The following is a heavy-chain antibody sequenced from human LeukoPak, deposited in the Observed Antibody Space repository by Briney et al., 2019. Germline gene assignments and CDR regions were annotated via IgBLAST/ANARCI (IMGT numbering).Heavy chain of an antibody. Sequence: PGGSLRLSCAASGFTFSNSWMTWVRQVPGKGLEWVSAISGSGGATYYADSVQGRFTISRDNSKNTLYLQMNSLRVEDTAVYYCAKGGGRVYYNMDVWGQGTTVTVSS. J-gene: IGHJ6*02. CDR3: AKGGGRVYYNMDV. CDR2: ISGSGGAT. CDR1: GFTFSNSW. D-gene: IGHD3-3*01. V-gene: IGHV3-23*01.